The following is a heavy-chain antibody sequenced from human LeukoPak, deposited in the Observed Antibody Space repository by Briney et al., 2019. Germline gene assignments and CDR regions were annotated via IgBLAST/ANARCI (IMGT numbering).Heavy chain of an antibody. CDR3: ARAGPALRFASAFDI. CDR1: GGSISSHY. Sequence: SETLSLTCTVSGGSISSHYWSWIRQPPGKGLEWIGYIYYSGSTNYNPSLKSRVTISVDTSKNQFSLKLSSVTAAETAVYYCARAGPALRFASAFDIWGQGTMVTVSS. J-gene: IGHJ3*02. CDR2: IYYSGST. V-gene: IGHV4-59*11.